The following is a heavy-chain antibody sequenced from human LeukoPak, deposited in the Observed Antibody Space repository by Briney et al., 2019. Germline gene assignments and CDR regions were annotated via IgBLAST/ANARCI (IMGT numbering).Heavy chain of an antibody. CDR3: ATLTVRGVINI. Sequence: GGSLRLSCAASGFTFSNTWMNWVRQAPGKGLEWVGRIQSKTDGGTTEYAAPVKGRLTISRDDSKTTLYLQMNSLKTEDTAVYYRATLTVRGVINIWGQGTLGTVSS. D-gene: IGHD3-10*01. J-gene: IGHJ4*02. V-gene: IGHV3-15*01. CDR2: IQSKTDGGTT. CDR1: GFTFSNTW.